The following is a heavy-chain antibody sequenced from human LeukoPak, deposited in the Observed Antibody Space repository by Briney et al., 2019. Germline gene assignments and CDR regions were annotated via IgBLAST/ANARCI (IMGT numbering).Heavy chain of an antibody. CDR3: ARGGDSYSHYYYGMDV. D-gene: IGHD4-17*01. Sequence: SETLSLTCTVSGGSISSYYWSWIRLPAGKGLEWTGRMYTSGSTNYNPSLKSRVIMSVDTSKNQFSLKLSSVTAADTAVYYCARGGDSYSHYYYGMDVWGQGTTVTVSS. CDR2: MYTSGST. CDR1: GGSISSYY. J-gene: IGHJ6*02. V-gene: IGHV4-4*07.